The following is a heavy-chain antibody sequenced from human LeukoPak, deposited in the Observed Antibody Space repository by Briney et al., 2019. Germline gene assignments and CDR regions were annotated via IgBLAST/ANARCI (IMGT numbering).Heavy chain of an antibody. CDR2: ISYDGSNK. D-gene: IGHD3-10*01. J-gene: IGHJ3*01. CDR3: AIDYGPEAFDL. Sequence: PGGSLRLSCRASRFSFSDYDMHWVRQAPGKGLEWVAVISYDGSNKYYADSVKGRFTISRDNSRNTLYMQMNSLRAEDTAVYYCAIDYGPEAFDLWGQGTMVTVSS. V-gene: IGHV3-30*03. CDR1: RFSFSDYD.